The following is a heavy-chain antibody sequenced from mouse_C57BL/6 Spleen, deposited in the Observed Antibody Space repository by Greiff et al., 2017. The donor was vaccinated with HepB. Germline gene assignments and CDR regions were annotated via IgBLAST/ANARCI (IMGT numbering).Heavy chain of an antibody. CDR3: ARGDYYGSSLYAMDY. V-gene: IGHV2-6*01. CDR1: GFSLTSYG. Sequence: VQLQQSGPGLVAPSQSLSITCTVSGFSLTSYGVDWVRQSPGKGLEWLGVIWGVGSTNYNSALKSRLSISKDNSKSQVFLKMNSLQTDDTAMYYCARGDYYGSSLYAMDYWGQGTSVTVSS. D-gene: IGHD1-1*01. CDR2: IWGVGST. J-gene: IGHJ4*01.